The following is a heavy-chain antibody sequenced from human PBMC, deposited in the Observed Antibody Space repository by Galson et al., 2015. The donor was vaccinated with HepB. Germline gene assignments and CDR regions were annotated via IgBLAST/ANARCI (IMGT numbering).Heavy chain of an antibody. D-gene: IGHD3-16*01. CDR3: ARNGGARGDAFDI. CDR1: GFTFSSYS. CDR2: ISSSSSYI. Sequence: SLRLSCAASGFTFSSYSMNWVRQAPGKGLEWVSSISSSSSYIYYADSVKGRFTISRDNAKNSLYLQMNSLRAEDTAVYYCARNGGARGDAFDIWGQGTMVTVSS. J-gene: IGHJ3*02. V-gene: IGHV3-21*01.